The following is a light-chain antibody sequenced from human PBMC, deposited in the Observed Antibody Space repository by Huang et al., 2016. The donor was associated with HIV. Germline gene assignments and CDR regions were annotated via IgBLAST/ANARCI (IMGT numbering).Light chain of an antibody. CDR3: QQYDDWPRT. V-gene: IGKV3-15*01. CDR2: GAS. J-gene: IGKJ1*01. Sequence: EIVMTQSPATLSVSPGERATLSCRASQSVNRDFAWYQQKPGQAPRLLIAGASTRGPGIPARFSGSGSGTEFTLTISSLQSEDFALYYCQQYDDWPRTFGQGTKVDIK. CDR1: QSVNRD.